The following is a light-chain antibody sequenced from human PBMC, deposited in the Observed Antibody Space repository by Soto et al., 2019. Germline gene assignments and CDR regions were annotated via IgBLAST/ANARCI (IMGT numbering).Light chain of an antibody. J-gene: IGKJ2*01. CDR1: QTIGNIF. Sequence: EIVLTQSPGTLSLSPGETATLSCRASQTIGNIFLFWYQQKPGQAPRLLIYGASSRATGIPDRFSGSGSGTEFTLTIKRLEPEDFAIYYCKQYSSAPYTFGQGTNLEIK. CDR3: KQYSSAPYT. CDR2: GAS. V-gene: IGKV3-20*01.